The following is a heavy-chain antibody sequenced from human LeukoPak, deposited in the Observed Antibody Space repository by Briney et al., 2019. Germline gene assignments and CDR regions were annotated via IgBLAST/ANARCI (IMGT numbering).Heavy chain of an antibody. CDR3: ARRRYYDSTGYLD. J-gene: IGHJ1*01. Sequence: SETLSLTCSVSGGSISSSSYYWGWIRQPPGKGLEWIGEIYYSGRAYYNSSLKSRRTISVDTSSNQLSLTLSSVTDADTGVYYCARRRYYDSTGYLDWGEGTLVSVST. CDR1: GGSISSSSYY. D-gene: IGHD3-22*01. CDR2: IYYSGRA. V-gene: IGHV4-39*01.